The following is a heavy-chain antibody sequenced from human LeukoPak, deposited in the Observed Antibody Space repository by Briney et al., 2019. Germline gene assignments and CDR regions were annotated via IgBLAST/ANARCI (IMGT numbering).Heavy chain of an antibody. J-gene: IGHJ1*01. D-gene: IGHD3-22*01. V-gene: IGHV1-69*02. CDR3: ARGSAYYYDSSGYYYGYFQH. CDR2: IIPILGIA. CDR1: GGTFSRYT. Sequence: SVKVSCKASGGTFSRYTISWGRQAPGQGLEWMGRIIPILGIANYAQKFQGRVTITADKSTSTAYMELSSLRSEDTAVYYCARGSAYYYDSSGYYYGYFQHWGQGTLVTVSS.